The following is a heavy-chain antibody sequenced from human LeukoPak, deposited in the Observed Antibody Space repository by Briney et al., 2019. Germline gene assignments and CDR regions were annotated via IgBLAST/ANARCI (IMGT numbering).Heavy chain of an antibody. CDR3: ARGDDLG. CDR1: GFTFDDYA. D-gene: IGHD3-3*01. CDR2: ISWNSGSI. Sequence: PGRSLRLSCAASGFTFDDYAMHWVRQAPGKGLEWVSGISWNSGSIGYADSVKGRFTISRDNAKNSLYLHMNSLRAEDTAIYYCARGDDLGGGQGTLVTVSS. V-gene: IGHV3-9*01. J-gene: IGHJ4*02.